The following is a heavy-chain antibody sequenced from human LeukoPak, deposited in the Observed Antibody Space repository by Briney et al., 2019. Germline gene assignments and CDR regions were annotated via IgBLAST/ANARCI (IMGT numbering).Heavy chain of an antibody. D-gene: IGHD6-19*01. CDR3: ARSGSSGWPLYYYYYYGMDV. J-gene: IGHJ6*02. CDR1: GGSVSSADYY. CDR2: IYHTGSN. Sequence: TSETLSLTCTVSGGSVSSADYYWSWIRHPPGKALEWIGYIYHTGSNNYKNSLKSRVTISLDTSKNRFSLRLSSVTAADTAVYYCARSGSSGWPLYYYYYYGMDVWGQGTTVTVSS. V-gene: IGHV4-61*08.